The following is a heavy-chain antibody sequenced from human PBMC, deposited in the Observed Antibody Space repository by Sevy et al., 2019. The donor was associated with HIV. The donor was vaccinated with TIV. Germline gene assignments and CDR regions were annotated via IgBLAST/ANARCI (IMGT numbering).Heavy chain of an antibody. CDR3: ATKGVAVDSFDI. Sequence: SETLSLTCSVSGDSIDSYGSYWGWIRQPPGKGLEWIGSSYYTGTTYYNPALKRRATISVDTSKNEFSLKMTAVTAADTAVYYCATKGVAVDSFDIRGQGTMVTVSS. J-gene: IGHJ3*02. CDR1: GDSIDSYGSY. CDR2: SYYTGTT. D-gene: IGHD3-3*01. V-gene: IGHV4-39*01.